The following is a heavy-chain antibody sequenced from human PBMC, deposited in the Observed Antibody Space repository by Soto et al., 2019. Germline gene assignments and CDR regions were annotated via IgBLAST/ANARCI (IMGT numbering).Heavy chain of an antibody. V-gene: IGHV3-21*01. Sequence: GGSLRLSCAASGFTFSSYGMHWVRQAPGKGLEWVSSISSSSSYIYYADSVKGRFTISRDNAKNSLYLQMNSLRAEDTAVYYCARHPPSSGWPNYYYYYGMDVWGQGTTVTVSS. CDR3: ARHPPSSGWPNYYYYYGMDV. CDR2: ISSSSSYI. CDR1: GFTFSSYG. D-gene: IGHD6-19*01. J-gene: IGHJ6*02.